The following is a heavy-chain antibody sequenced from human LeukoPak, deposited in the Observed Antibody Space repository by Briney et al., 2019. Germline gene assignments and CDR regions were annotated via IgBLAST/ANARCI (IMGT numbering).Heavy chain of an antibody. CDR1: GFTFSSYS. V-gene: IGHV3-21*01. Sequence: GGPLRLSCAASGFTFSSYSMNWVRQAPGKGLEWVSSISSSSSYIYYADSVKGRFTISRDNAKNSLYLQMNSLRAEDTAVYYCARDSDSSRGEFDYWGQGTLVTVSS. CDR3: ARDSDSSRGEFDY. CDR2: ISSSSSYI. J-gene: IGHJ4*02. D-gene: IGHD6-13*01.